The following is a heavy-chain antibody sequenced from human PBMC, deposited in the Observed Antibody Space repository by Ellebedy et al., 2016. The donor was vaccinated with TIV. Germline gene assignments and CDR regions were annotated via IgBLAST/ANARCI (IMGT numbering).Heavy chain of an antibody. Sequence: SETLSLTCTVSGGSISSYFWNWIRQPPGKGLEWIAYIYYSGSTSYNPSLKRRVTISFDTSKNQFSLKLRSVTAADTAVYYCASMTTNGWSIFDSWGQGTLVTVSS. CDR2: IYYSGST. V-gene: IGHV4-59*01. D-gene: IGHD6-19*01. CDR1: GGSISSYF. CDR3: ASMTTNGWSIFDS. J-gene: IGHJ4*02.